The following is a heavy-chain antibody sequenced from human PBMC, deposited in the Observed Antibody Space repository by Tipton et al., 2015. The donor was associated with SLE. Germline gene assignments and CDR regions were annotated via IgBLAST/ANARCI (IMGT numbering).Heavy chain of an antibody. V-gene: IGHV4-39*07. Sequence: TLSLTCTVSGGSISSSSYYWSWIRQPPGKGLEWIGEINHSGSTNYNPSLKSRVTISVDTSKNQFSLKLSSVTAADTAVYYCARASRGLDYWGQGTLVTVSS. CDR1: GGSISSSSYY. CDR2: INHSGST. J-gene: IGHJ4*02. D-gene: IGHD3-16*01. CDR3: ARASRGLDY.